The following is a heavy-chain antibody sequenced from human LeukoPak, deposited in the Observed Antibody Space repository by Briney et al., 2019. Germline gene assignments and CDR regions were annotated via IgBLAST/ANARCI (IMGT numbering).Heavy chain of an antibody. CDR2: IRYDGSNK. V-gene: IGHV3-30*02. J-gene: IGHJ4*02. CDR1: GFTFSSYG. D-gene: IGHD6-13*01. Sequence: GGSLRLSCAASGFTFSSYGMHWVRQASGKGLEWVAFIRYDGSNKYYADSVKGRFTISRDNSKNTLYLQMNSLRAEDTAVYYCAKDLTRIAAVWGQGTLVTVSS. CDR3: AKDLTRIAAV.